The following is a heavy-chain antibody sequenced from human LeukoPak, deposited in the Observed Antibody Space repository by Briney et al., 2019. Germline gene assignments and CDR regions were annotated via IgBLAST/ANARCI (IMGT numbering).Heavy chain of an antibody. J-gene: IGHJ4*02. CDR2: ISWNSGSK. V-gene: IGHV3-9*01. CDR1: GFTFDEYA. Sequence: PGGSLRLSCAASGFTFDEYAMHWVRQAPGKGLEWVSGISWNSGSKGYAGSVKGRFTISRDNAKNSLYLQMNSLRAEDTAVYYCARDAIAAAGTLDYWGQGTLVTVSS. D-gene: IGHD6-13*01. CDR3: ARDAIAAAGTLDY.